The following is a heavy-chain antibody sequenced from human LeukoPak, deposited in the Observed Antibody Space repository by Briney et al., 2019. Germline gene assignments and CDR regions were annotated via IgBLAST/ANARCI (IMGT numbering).Heavy chain of an antibody. D-gene: IGHD6-25*01. J-gene: IGHJ6*02. CDR1: GFTFDDYA. CDR2: ISWNSGST. V-gene: IGHV3-9*01. Sequence: PGGSLRLSCAASGFTFDDYAMHWVRQAPGKGLEWVSGISWNSGSTGYADSVKGRFTISRDNAKKSLYLQMNSLRAEDTALYYCAKAWVKQRPQTYYYYGMDVWGQGTTVTVSS. CDR3: AKAWVKQRPQTYYYYGMDV.